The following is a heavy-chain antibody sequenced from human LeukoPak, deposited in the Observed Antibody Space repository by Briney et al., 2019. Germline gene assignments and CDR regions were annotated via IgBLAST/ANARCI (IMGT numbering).Heavy chain of an antibody. CDR1: GFTFSSYS. Sequence: PGRALRLSCAASGFTFSSYSMHWVRQAPGKGLEWVAVISYDGSNKYYADSVKGRSTISRDNSRNTLYLQMDSLRAEDTAVYYCARAVGGRSWDLFDYWGQGTLVTVSS. CDR2: ISYDGSNK. J-gene: IGHJ4*02. CDR3: ARAVGGRSWDLFDY. V-gene: IGHV3-30-3*01. D-gene: IGHD6-13*01.